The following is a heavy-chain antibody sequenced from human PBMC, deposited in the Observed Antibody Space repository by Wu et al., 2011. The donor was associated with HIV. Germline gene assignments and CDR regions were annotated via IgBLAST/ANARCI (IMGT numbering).Heavy chain of an antibody. CDR1: RYD. D-gene: IGHD2-2*01. CDR3: ARVPSWPAAIDYYYMDV. V-gene: IGHV1-8*01. Sequence: RYDINWVRQATGQGLEWMGWMNPNSGNTGYAQKFQGRVTMTRNTSISTAYMELSSLRSEDTAVYYCARVPSWPAAIDYYYMDVWGKGTTVTVSS. J-gene: IGHJ6*03. CDR2: MNPNSGNT.